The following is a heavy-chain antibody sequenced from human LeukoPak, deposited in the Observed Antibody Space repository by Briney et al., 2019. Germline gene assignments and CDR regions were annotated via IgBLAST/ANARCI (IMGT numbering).Heavy chain of an antibody. CDR1: GGSISSYY. J-gene: IGHJ4*02. CDR3: AAYGIAAAGFDY. CDR2: IYYSGST. V-gene: IGHV4-59*01. D-gene: IGHD6-13*01. Sequence: PSETLSLTCTVSGGSISSYYWSWIRQPPGKGLXXXGYIYYSGSTNYNPSLKSRVTISVDTSKNQFSLKLSSVTAADTAVYYCAAYGIAAAGFDYWGQGTLVTVSS.